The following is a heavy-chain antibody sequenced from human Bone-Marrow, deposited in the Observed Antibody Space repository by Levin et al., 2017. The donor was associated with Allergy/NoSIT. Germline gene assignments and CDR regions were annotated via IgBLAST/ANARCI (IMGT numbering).Heavy chain of an antibody. V-gene: IGHV1-69*04. Sequence: ASVKVSCKASGGSFSSYPINWVRQAPGQGLEWMGRIIPMPGITNYTQNFKERVTITADRSTSTAYMELSSLRYEDTAVYYCARAFYYDSSGNYRSAFALWGQGTRVTVSS. CDR2: IIPMPGIT. CDR3: ARAFYYDSSGNYRSAFAL. CDR1: GGSFSSYP. D-gene: IGHD3-22*01. J-gene: IGHJ3*01.